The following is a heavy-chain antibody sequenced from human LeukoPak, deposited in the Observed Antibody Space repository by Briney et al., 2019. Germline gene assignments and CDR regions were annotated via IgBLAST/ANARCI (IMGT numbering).Heavy chain of an antibody. V-gene: IGHV3-9*01. J-gene: IGHJ4*02. CDR1: GFTFNDFA. Sequence: GGSLRLSCTASGFTFNDFAMHWVRQAPGKGLEWVSGISWNSRNIDYVDSVKGRFTVSRDNAKNSLYLQMNSLRAEDTAVFYCAKLRVGAIDYWGQGTLVTVSS. D-gene: IGHD1-26*01. CDR3: AKLRVGAIDY. CDR2: ISWNSRNI.